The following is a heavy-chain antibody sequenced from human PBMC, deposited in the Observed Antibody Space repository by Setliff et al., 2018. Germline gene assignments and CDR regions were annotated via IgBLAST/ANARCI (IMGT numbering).Heavy chain of an antibody. D-gene: IGHD3-3*01. CDR2: IGTGGDT. V-gene: IGHV3-13*01. CDR3: AKDGDYNFWSGYFRAYYYYYYMDV. J-gene: IGHJ6*03. Sequence: PGGSLRLSCEASGFTFSSHDMVWVRQPPGKGLEWVSSIGTGGDTDYPDSVKGRFTISRDNSKNTLDLQMNSLRAYDTAVYYCAKDGDYNFWSGYFRAYYYYYYMDVWGKGTTVTVSS. CDR1: GFTFSSHD.